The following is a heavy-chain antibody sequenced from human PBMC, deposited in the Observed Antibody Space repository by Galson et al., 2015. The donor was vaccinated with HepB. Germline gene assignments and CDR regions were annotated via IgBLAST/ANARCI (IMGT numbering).Heavy chain of an antibody. Sequence: SLRLSCAASGFTFDDYAMHWVRQAPGKGLEWVSGISWNSGSIGYADSVKGRFTISRDNAKNSLYLQMNSLKTEDTAVYYCTTAMYYYDSSGYDFDYWGQGTLVTVSS. CDR1: GFTFDDYA. CDR3: TTAMYYYDSSGYDFDY. J-gene: IGHJ4*02. CDR2: ISWNSGSI. D-gene: IGHD3-22*01. V-gene: IGHV3-9*01.